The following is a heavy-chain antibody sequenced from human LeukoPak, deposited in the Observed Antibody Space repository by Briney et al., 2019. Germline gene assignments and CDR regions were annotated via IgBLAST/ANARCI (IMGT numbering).Heavy chain of an antibody. V-gene: IGHV4-59*12. CDR3: ASKLLRNYYYYYMDV. Sequence: SKTLSLTCTASGVSISSYYWSWIRQPPGKGLEWIWDIYYSGSTNYNPSLKSRVTISVDTSKNQFSLKLSSVTAADTAVYYCASKLLRNYYYYYMDVWGKGTTVTISS. D-gene: IGHD2/OR15-2a*01. CDR1: GVSISSYY. J-gene: IGHJ6*03. CDR2: IYYSGST.